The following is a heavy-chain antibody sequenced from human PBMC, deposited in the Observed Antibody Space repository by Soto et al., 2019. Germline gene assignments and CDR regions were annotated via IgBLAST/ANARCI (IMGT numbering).Heavy chain of an antibody. Sequence: QITLKESGPTLVKPTQTLTLTCTFSGFSLSTGGMGVGWIRQPPGKALEWLALIYWDGDRRYRPSLMSRLTIAKDTSKNQVVLTMTIMDPVDTATYYCVHSRCGGDCLQSYSSHYYYGMDIWGQGTTVTVSS. CDR3: VHSRCGGDCLQSYSSHYYYGMDI. CDR1: GFSLSTGGMG. D-gene: IGHD2-21*02. V-gene: IGHV2-5*02. J-gene: IGHJ6*02. CDR2: IYWDGDR.